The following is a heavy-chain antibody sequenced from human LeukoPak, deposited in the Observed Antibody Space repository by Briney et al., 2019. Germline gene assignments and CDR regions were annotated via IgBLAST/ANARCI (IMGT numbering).Heavy chain of an antibody. D-gene: IGHD3-10*01. J-gene: IGHJ4*02. Sequence: ASVKVSCKASGGTFSSYAISWVRQAPGQGLEWMGRIIPILGIANYAQKFQGRVTMTRDTSISTAYMELSRLRSDDTAVYYCARDDHYYGSGSYRYWGQGTLVTVSS. V-gene: IGHV1-69*04. CDR1: GGTFSSYA. CDR2: IIPILGIA. CDR3: ARDDHYYGSGSYRY.